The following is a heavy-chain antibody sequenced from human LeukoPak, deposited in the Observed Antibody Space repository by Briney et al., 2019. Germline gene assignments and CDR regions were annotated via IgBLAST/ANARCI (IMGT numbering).Heavy chain of an antibody. D-gene: IGHD1-26*01. V-gene: IGHV4-30-4*08. Sequence: SQTLSLTXTVSGGSISSGDYYWSWIRQPPGKGLEWIGYIYYSGSTYYNPSLKSRVTISVDTSKNQFSLKLSSVTAADTAVYYCARGEIVGATLDYWGQGTLVTVSS. CDR1: GGSISSGDYY. J-gene: IGHJ4*02. CDR2: IYYSGST. CDR3: ARGEIVGATLDY.